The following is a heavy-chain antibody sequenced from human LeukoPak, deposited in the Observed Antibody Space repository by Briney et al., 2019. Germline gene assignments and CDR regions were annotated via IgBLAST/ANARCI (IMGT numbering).Heavy chain of an antibody. CDR2: INHSGST. D-gene: IGHD6-19*01. V-gene: IGHV4-34*01. Sequence: PSETLSLTCAVYGGSFSGYYWSWIRQPPGKGLEWIGEINHSGSTNCNPSLKSRVTISVDTSKNQFSLKLSSVTAADTAVYYCARDIQLSVAEYGYYYMDVWGKGTTVTVSS. J-gene: IGHJ6*03. CDR1: GGSFSGYY. CDR3: ARDIQLSVAEYGYYYMDV.